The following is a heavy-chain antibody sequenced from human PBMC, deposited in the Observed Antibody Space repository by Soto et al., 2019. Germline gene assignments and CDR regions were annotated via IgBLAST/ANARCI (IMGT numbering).Heavy chain of an antibody. Sequence: SETLSLTCAVYGGSFSGHYWSRIRQPPGKGLEWIGEINHRGSANYTPSLKSRVTISVDTSTSTVYMELSSLRSEDTAVYYCAREPYDCSGGSCYSVDYWGQGTLVTVSS. V-gene: IGHV4-34*01. D-gene: IGHD2-15*01. CDR3: AREPYDCSGGSCYSVDY. CDR1: GGSFSGHY. J-gene: IGHJ4*02. CDR2: INHRGSA.